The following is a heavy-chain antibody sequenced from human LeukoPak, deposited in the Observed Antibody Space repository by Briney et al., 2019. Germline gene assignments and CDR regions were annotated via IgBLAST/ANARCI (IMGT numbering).Heavy chain of an antibody. CDR2: ISGSGGST. Sequence: GGSLRLSCAASGFTFSSYAMSWVRQAPGKGLEWVSAISGSGGSTYYADSVKGRFTISRDNSKNTLYLQMNSLRAEDTAVYYCAKDPFLGYCSSTSCLFDYWGQGTLVTVSS. J-gene: IGHJ4*02. V-gene: IGHV3-23*01. CDR1: GFTFSSYA. CDR3: AKDPFLGYCSSTSCLFDY. D-gene: IGHD2-2*01.